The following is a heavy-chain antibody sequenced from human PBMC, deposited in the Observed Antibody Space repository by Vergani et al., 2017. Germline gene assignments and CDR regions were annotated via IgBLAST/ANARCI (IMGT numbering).Heavy chain of an antibody. D-gene: IGHD5-24*01. Sequence: EVQLVESGGGLVKPGGSLRLSCAASGFTFSSYSMNWVRQAPGKGLEWVSSISSSSSYIYYADSVKGRFTISRDNAKNSLYLQMNSLRDEDTAVYYCARARMATDNWFDPWGQGTLVTVSS. CDR1: GFTFSSYS. CDR2: ISSSSSYI. J-gene: IGHJ5*02. CDR3: ARARMATDNWFDP. V-gene: IGHV3-21*01.